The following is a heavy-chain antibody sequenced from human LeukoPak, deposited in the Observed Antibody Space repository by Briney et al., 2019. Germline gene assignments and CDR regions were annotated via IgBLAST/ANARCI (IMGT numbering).Heavy chain of an antibody. CDR2: IKSKTDGGTT. D-gene: IGHD5-18*01. V-gene: IGHV3-15*01. J-gene: IGHJ4*02. Sequence: PGGSLRLSXAASGFTFSNAWMSWVRQAPGKGLEWVGRIKSKTDGGTTDYAAPVKGRFTISRDDSKNTLYLQMNSLKTEDTAVYYCTTHMPGPDTAMEKRGGGVDYWGQGTLVTVSS. CDR1: GFTFSNAW. CDR3: TTHMPGPDTAMEKRGGGVDY.